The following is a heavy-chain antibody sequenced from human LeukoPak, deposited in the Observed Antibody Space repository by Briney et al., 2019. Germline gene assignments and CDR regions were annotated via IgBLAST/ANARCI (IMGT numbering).Heavy chain of an antibody. J-gene: IGHJ4*02. CDR1: GGSFSGYY. D-gene: IGHD6-19*01. Sequence: PSETLSLTCAVYGGSFSGYYWSWIRQPPGKGLEWIGEINHSGSTNFNPSLKSRVTISVDTSKNQFSLKLSSVTAADTAVYYCARGSDSGWYYFDYWGQGTLVTVSS. CDR2: INHSGST. V-gene: IGHV4-34*01. CDR3: ARGSDSGWYYFDY.